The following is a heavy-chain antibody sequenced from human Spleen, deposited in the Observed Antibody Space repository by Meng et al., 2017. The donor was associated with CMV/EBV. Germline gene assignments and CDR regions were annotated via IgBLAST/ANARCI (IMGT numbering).Heavy chain of an antibody. Sequence: SETLSLTCTVSGGSISTYYWSWIRQPPGKGLEWIGYIYYSGSTNYNPSLKSRVTMSVDTSKNKFSLQLNSVTPEDTAVYYCARAAAGTLFDYWGQGTLVTVSS. CDR1: GGSISTYY. CDR3: ARAAAGTLFDY. CDR2: IYYSGST. D-gene: IGHD6-13*01. V-gene: IGHV4-59*12. J-gene: IGHJ4*02.